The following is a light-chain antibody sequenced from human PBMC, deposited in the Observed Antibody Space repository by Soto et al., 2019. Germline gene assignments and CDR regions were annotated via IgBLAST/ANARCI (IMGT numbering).Light chain of an antibody. CDR1: SSDVGAYNY. J-gene: IGLJ7*01. Sequence: QSVLTQSRSVSGSPGQSVTISCTGTSSDVGAYNYVSWYHQHPGKAPKLIIYDVSERPSGVPDRFSGSKSGNTASLTISGLQAEDEADYYCCSYAGSYTYAVFGGGTQLTVL. CDR2: DVS. CDR3: CSYAGSYTYAV. V-gene: IGLV2-11*01.